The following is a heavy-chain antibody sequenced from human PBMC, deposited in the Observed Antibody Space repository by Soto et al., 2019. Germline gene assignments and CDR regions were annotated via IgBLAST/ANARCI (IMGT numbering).Heavy chain of an antibody. CDR1: GFTFSSYS. V-gene: IGHV3-21*03. CDR3: TRYRAPDYIWGSYPIFDY. Sequence: GGSLRLSCAASGFTFSSYSINWVRQAPGKGLEWVSSISSSSSYIYYAASVKGRFTISRDDSKSIAYLQMNSLKTEDTAVYYCTRYRAPDYIWGSYPIFDYWGQGTLVTVSS. CDR2: ISSSSSYI. J-gene: IGHJ4*02. D-gene: IGHD3-16*01.